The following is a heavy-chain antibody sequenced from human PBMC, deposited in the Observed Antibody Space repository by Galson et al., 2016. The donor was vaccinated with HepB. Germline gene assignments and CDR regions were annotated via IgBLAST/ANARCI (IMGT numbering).Heavy chain of an antibody. CDR1: GFTVSTNY. J-gene: IGHJ6*02. CDR3: ARAWGNYGMDV. V-gene: IGHV3-53*01. CDR2: IYSSGST. Sequence: SLRLSCAASGFTVSTNYMSWVRQAPGKGLEWVPVIYSSGSTYYADSVKGRFTFSRDNSKNTLYLQMNSLRAEDTAVYYCARAWGNYGMDVWGQGTTVTVSS. D-gene: IGHD7-27*01.